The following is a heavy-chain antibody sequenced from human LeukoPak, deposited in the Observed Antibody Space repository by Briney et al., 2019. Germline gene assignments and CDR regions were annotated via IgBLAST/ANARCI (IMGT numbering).Heavy chain of an antibody. D-gene: IGHD2-15*01. J-gene: IGHJ4*02. Sequence: SETLSLTCTVSGDSVTTYFWSWIRQPAGKGLEWIGRIYTSGSTNYNPSLKSRVTMSVDTSKNQFSLKLSSVTAADTAVYYCASTSYCSGGSCYSGSELWGQGTLVTVSS. CDR1: GDSVTTYF. CDR3: ASTSYCSGGSCYSGSEL. V-gene: IGHV4-4*07. CDR2: IYTSGST.